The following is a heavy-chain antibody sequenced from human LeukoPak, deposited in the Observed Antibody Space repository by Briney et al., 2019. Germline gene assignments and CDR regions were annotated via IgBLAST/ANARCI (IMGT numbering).Heavy chain of an antibody. CDR1: GGSISSYY. Sequence: PSETLSLTCTVSGGSISSYYWSWIRQPAGKGLEWIGRIHTSGSTNYNPSLKSRVTMSVDTSKNQFSLKLSSVTAADTAVYYCARDNYYGSGSFYYYYYYYMDVWGKGTTVTVSS. V-gene: IGHV4-4*07. CDR2: IHTSGST. CDR3: ARDNYYGSGSFYYYYYYYMDV. J-gene: IGHJ6*03. D-gene: IGHD3-10*01.